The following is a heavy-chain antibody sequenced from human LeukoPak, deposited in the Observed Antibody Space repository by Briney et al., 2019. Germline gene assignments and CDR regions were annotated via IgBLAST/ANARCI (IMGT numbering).Heavy chain of an antibody. V-gene: IGHV4-59*01. D-gene: IGHD6-13*01. CDR2: IYYSGSI. CDR1: GGSISSYY. CDR3: ARVRIAAAGYYFDY. Sequence: PSETLSLTCTVSGGSISSYYWSWIRQPPGKGLEWIGYIYYSGSINYNPSLKSRVTISVDTSKNQFSLKLSSVTAADTAVYYCARVRIAAAGYYFDYWGQGTLVTVSS. J-gene: IGHJ4*02.